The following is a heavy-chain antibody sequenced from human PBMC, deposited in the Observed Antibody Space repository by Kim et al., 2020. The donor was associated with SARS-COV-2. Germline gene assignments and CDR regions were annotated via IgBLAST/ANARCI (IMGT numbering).Heavy chain of an antibody. Sequence: SETLSLTCDVSGEPFSGYYWTWIRQTPGGGLQWIGEALDSGITKYNPSLKSRLTISVDTSKNLVSLKLSSVTAADTATYYCARHMRRAFDIWGQGTMVTVSS. J-gene: IGHJ3*02. CDR3: ARHMRRAFDI. V-gene: IGHV4-34*12. D-gene: IGHD2-2*01. CDR1: GEPFSGYY. CDR2: ALDSGIT.